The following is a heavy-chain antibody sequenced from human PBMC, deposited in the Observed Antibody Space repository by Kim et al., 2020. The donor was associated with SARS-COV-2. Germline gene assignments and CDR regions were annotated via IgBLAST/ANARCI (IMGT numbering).Heavy chain of an antibody. V-gene: IGHV4-39*01. J-gene: IGHJ4*02. CDR1: GDSISRSSNY. CDR3: ARLVSENSAVEY. Sequence: SETLSLTCTVSGDSISRSSNYWGWIRQPPGKGLEWIGSINYSGNTYYNPSLKSRVTISVDTSKNQFSLKMRSVTAADTAVYYCARLVSENSAVEYWGQGTGHRLL. CDR2: INYSGNT.